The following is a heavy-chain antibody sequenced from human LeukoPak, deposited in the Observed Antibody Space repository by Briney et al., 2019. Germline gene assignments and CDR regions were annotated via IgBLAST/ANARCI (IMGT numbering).Heavy chain of an antibody. CDR2: INSDGINT. CDR1: GFTFSNYW. Sequence: GGSLRLSCAASGFTFSNYWMHWVRQAPGKGLVWVSRINSDGINTSYADSVKGRFTISRDNAKNSLYLQMNSLRAEDTAFYYCARVQQYDKFDYWGQGTLVTVSS. V-gene: IGHV3-74*01. J-gene: IGHJ4*02. D-gene: IGHD3-22*01. CDR3: ARVQQYDKFDY.